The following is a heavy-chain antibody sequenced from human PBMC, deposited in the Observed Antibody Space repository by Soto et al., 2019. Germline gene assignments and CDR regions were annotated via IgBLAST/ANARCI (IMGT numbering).Heavy chain of an antibody. CDR1: GGSISSGAYY. CDR2: INHSGST. CDR3: ARDKITGLFDY. Sequence: SETLSLTCAVSGGSISSGAYYWTWIRQPPGTGLEWIGQINHSGSTNYNPSLKSRVTISVDTSKNQFSLKLTSVTAADTAVYYCARDKITGLFDYWGQGTLVTVSS. J-gene: IGHJ4*02. D-gene: IGHD2-8*02. V-gene: IGHV4-39*07.